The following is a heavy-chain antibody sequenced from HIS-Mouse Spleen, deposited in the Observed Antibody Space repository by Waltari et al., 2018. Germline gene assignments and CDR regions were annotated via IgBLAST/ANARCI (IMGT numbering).Heavy chain of an antibody. Sequence: QVQLQQWGAGLLKPSETLSLTCAVYGGSFSGYYWSWIRQPQGKGLEWFGEINHKGGHNYNPSLKSRVTISVDTSKNQFSLKLSSVTAADTAVYYCARGGPNTGSYHGEAFDYWGQGTLVTVSS. V-gene: IGHV4-34*01. CDR2: INHKGGH. CDR1: GGSFSGYY. J-gene: IGHJ4*02. D-gene: IGHD3-10*01. CDR3: ARGGPNTGSYHGEAFDY.